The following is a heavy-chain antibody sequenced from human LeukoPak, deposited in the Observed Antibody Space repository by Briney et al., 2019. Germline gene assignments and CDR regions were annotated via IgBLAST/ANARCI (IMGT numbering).Heavy chain of an antibody. V-gene: IGHV3-23*01. CDR2: LSGSGEST. Sequence: HTGGSLRLSCVASGFTFSSYAMSWVRQAPGKGLEWVSSLSGSGESTLYADSVKGRFTISRDNSKNTLYLQMNSLRAEDTAVYYCARDRAAADLDYWGQGTLVTVSS. J-gene: IGHJ4*02. D-gene: IGHD6-13*01. CDR3: ARDRAAADLDY. CDR1: GFTFSSYA.